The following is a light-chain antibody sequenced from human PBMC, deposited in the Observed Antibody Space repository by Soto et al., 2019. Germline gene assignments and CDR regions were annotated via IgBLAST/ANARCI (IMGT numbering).Light chain of an antibody. V-gene: IGKV3-20*01. CDR1: QSVSRSY. CDR3: QQYGGSPNT. CDR2: GAS. J-gene: IGKJ2*01. Sequence: EIVLTQSPGTLSLSPGERATLSCRASQSVSRSYLAWYQQKPGQAPRLLIYGASRRATGIPDRFSGSGSGTDFTLTISRLEPEDFAVYYCQQYGGSPNTFGQGTKLEIK.